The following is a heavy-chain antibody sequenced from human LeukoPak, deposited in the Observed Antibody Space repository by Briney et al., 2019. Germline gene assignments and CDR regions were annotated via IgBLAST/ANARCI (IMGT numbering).Heavy chain of an antibody. CDR2: ISGSGGST. CDR3: AKTPTYCGPFDY. V-gene: IGHV3-23*01. D-gene: IGHD2-8*02. CDR1: GFTFSSYG. Sequence: GGSLRLSCAASGFTFSSYGMSGVRQAPGKGLEWVSAISGSGGSTYYADSVKGRFTISRDNSKNTLYLQMNSLRAEDTAVYYCAKTPTYCGPFDYWGQGTLVTVSS. J-gene: IGHJ4*02.